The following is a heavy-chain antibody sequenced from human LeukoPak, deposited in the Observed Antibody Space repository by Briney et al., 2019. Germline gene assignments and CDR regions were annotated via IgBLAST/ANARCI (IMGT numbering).Heavy chain of an antibody. CDR3: ARDYGDYVPGGFDP. CDR2: INPNSGGT. J-gene: IGHJ5*02. CDR1: GYTFTGYY. Sequence: GPSVKVSCKASGYTFTGYYMHWVRQAPGQGLEWMGWINPNSGGTNYAQKFQGRVTMTRDTSISTAYMELSRLRSDDTAVYYCARDYGDYVPGGFDPWGQGTLVTVSS. V-gene: IGHV1-2*02. D-gene: IGHD4-17*01.